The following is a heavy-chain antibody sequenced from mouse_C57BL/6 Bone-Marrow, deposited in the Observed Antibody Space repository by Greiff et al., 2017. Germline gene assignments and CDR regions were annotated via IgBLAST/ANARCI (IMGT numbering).Heavy chain of an antibody. Sequence: VQLQQSGPVLVKPGASVKMSCKASGYTFTDYYMNWVKQSHGKSLEWIGVINPYNGGTSYNQKFKGKATLTVDKSSSTAYMERNILTSEDSAVYYCAREILRYKFDYWGQGTTLTVSS. CDR3: AREILRYKFDY. CDR1: GYTFTDYY. CDR2: INPYNGGT. J-gene: IGHJ2*01. D-gene: IGHD1-1*01. V-gene: IGHV1-19*01.